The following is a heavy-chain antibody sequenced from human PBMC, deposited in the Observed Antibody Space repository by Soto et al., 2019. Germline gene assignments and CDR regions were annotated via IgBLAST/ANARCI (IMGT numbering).Heavy chain of an antibody. Sequence: PGGSLRLSCAASGFTFSSYAMSWVRQAPGKGLEWVSAISGSGGSTYYGDSVKGRFTISRDNSKNTLYLQMNSLRAEDTAVYYCAKDRSTNYYYYGMDVWGQGTTVTVSS. D-gene: IGHD5-12*01. CDR2: ISGSGGST. CDR1: GFTFSSYA. CDR3: AKDRSTNYYYYGMDV. J-gene: IGHJ6*02. V-gene: IGHV3-23*01.